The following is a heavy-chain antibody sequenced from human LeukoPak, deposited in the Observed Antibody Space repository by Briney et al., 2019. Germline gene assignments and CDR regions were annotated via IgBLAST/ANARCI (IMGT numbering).Heavy chain of an antibody. CDR1: GYTFTSYG. CDR2: ISAYNGNT. D-gene: IGHD3-9*01. J-gene: IGHJ5*02. CDR3: ARVFHNYDILTGRCNWFDP. V-gene: IGHV1-18*01. Sequence: ASVKVSCKASGYTFTSYGISWVRQAPGQGLEWMGWISAYNGNTNYAQKLQGRVTMTTDTSTSTAYMELRSLRSDDTAVYYCARVFHNYDILTGRCNWFDPWGQGTLVTVSS.